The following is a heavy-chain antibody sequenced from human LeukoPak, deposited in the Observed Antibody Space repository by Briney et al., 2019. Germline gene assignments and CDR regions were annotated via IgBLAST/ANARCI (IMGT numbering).Heavy chain of an antibody. V-gene: IGHV1-69*13. CDR2: IIPIFGTA. D-gene: IGHD6-19*01. J-gene: IGHJ4*02. CDR1: GGTFSSYA. Sequence: SVKVSCKASGGTFSSYAISWVRQAPGQGLEWMGGIIPIFGTANYAQKFQGRVTITADESTSTAYMELSSLRSEDTAVYYCARVEGSGWYSPYFDYWGQGTLVTVSS. CDR3: ARVEGSGWYSPYFDY.